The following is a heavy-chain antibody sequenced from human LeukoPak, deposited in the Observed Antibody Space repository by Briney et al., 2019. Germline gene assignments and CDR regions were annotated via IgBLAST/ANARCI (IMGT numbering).Heavy chain of an antibody. J-gene: IGHJ3*02. CDR2: ISGSGGST. V-gene: IGHV3-23*01. Sequence: GGSLRLSCAASGFTFSSYAMSWVRQAPGKGLEWVSAISGSGGSTYYADSVKGRFTISRDNSKNTLYLQMNSLRAEDTAVYYCAREGYYDRSASGAFDIWGQGTMVTVSS. D-gene: IGHD3-22*01. CDR1: GFTFSSYA. CDR3: AREGYYDRSASGAFDI.